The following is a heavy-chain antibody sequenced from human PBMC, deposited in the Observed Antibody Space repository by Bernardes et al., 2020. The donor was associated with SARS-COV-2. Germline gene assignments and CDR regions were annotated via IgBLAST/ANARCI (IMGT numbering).Heavy chain of an antibody. CDR3: AREVNDVSMIVVVITGFSVWFDS. CDR2: IDHSGRT. V-gene: IGHV4-34*01. CDR1: GGSFSGYQ. D-gene: IGHD3-22*01. Sequence: SETLSLTCAVYGGSFSGYQRTWIRQAPGKGLEWIGEIDHSGRTKYNPSLMIRLTIPVDTSKNQVSLKVNSVTAADAAVYYCAREVNDVSMIVVVITGFSVWFDSWGQGTLVTGSS. J-gene: IGHJ5*01.